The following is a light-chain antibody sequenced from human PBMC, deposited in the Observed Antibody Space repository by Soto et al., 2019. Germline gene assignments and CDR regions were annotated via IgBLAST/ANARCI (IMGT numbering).Light chain of an antibody. CDR2: RIF. Sequence: EMAMTQSPATLSVSSGARATISCLASQSVSSNLAWFHQKPGQAPRLVLLRIFTRAIGVPARFSGSGSETEFTLTISGLQSEDSGVYYCLQHYSWPWTFGQGTKVDI. J-gene: IGKJ1*01. V-gene: IGKV3-15*01. CDR3: LQHYSWPWT. CDR1: QSVSSN.